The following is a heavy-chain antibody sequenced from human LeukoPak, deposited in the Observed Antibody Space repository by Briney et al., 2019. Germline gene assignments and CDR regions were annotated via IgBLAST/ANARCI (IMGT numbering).Heavy chain of an antibody. V-gene: IGHV5-51*01. CDR1: GYSFTSYW. J-gene: IGHJ4*02. Sequence: GESLQISCQGSGYSFTSYWIGWVRQLPGKGLEWMGIIYPGDSDTRYSPSFQGQVTISADKSISTAYLQCTGLKASDTAMYYCARLPGIAAAGSDYWGQGTLVTVSS. CDR2: IYPGDSDT. CDR3: ARLPGIAAAGSDY. D-gene: IGHD6-13*01.